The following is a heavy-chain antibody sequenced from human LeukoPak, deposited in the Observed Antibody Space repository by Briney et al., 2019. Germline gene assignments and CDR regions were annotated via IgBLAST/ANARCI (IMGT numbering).Heavy chain of an antibody. CDR3: ARWYSSSWYADY. Sequence: SETLPLTCTVSGGSISSSSYYWGWIRQPPGKGLEWIGSIYYSGSTYYNPSLKSRVTISVDTSKNQFSLKLSSVTAADTAVYYCARWYSSSWYADYWGQGTLVTVSS. CDR2: IYYSGST. V-gene: IGHV4-39*01. D-gene: IGHD6-13*01. CDR1: GGSISSSSYY. J-gene: IGHJ4*02.